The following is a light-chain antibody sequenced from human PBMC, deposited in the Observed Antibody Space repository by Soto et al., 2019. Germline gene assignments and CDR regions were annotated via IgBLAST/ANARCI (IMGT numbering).Light chain of an antibody. J-gene: IGLJ2*01. CDR2: RNN. Sequence: QSVLTQPPSVSGAPGQRVTISCTGSSSNIGAGYDVHWYQQLPGIAPKLLIYRNNNRPSGVPDRFSGSKSGNSASLAITGLQAEDEADYYCQSYESSLSGYVVFGGRTKLTVL. CDR1: SSNIGAGYD. CDR3: QSYESSLSGYVV. V-gene: IGLV1-40*01.